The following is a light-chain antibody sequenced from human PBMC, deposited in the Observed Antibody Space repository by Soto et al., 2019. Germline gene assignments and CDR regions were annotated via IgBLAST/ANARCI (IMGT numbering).Light chain of an antibody. CDR2: DAS. CDR3: QQYNSYSLA. CDR1: QSISSW. Sequence: DIQMTQSPSTLSASVGDRVTITCRASQSISSWLAWYQQKTWKAPKLLLYDASSLESVVKSRFSGRGSGTEFTHTISSLRPDDFATDYCQQYNSYSLAFGQGTKVDFK. V-gene: IGKV1-5*01. J-gene: IGKJ1*01.